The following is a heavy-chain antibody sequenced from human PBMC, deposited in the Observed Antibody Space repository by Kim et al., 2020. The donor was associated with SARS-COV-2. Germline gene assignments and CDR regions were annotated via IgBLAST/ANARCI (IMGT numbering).Heavy chain of an antibody. D-gene: IGHD5-18*01. CDR1: GGSISSSSYY. CDR3: ARDRGYSYGSWPDYYYYGMDV. V-gene: IGHV4-39*07. J-gene: IGHJ6*02. CDR2: IYYSGST. Sequence: SETLSLTYTVSGGSISSSSYYWGWIRQPPGKGLEWIGSIYYSGSTYYNPSLKSRVTISVDTSKNQFSLKLSSVTAADTAVYYCARDRGYSYGSWPDYYYYGMDVWGQGTTVTVSS.